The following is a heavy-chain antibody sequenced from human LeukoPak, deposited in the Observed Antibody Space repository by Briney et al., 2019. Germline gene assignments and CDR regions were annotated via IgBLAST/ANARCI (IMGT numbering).Heavy chain of an antibody. CDR1: GGSISSYY. CDR2: ILTSGST. D-gene: IGHD6-19*01. J-gene: IGHJ4*02. CDR3: AATVAGSKHFDY. Sequence: PSETLSLTCTVSGGSISSYYWIWIRQPAGKGLEWIGRILTSGSTNYNPSHKSRVTMSVDTSKNQFSLKLSSVTAADMAVYYCAATVAGSKHFDYWGQGSLVTVSS. V-gene: IGHV4-4*07.